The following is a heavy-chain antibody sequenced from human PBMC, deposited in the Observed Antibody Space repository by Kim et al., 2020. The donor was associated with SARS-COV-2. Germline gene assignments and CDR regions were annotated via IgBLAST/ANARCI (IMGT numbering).Heavy chain of an antibody. CDR3: LARGSYRGYYYGMDV. V-gene: IGHV3-72*01. Sequence: GGPLRLSCAASGFTFSDHYMDWVRQAPGKGLEWVGRTRNKANSYTTEYAASVKGRFTISRDDSKNSLYLQMNSLKTEDTAVYYCLARGSYRGYYYGMDVWGQGTTVTVSS. CDR1: GFTFSDHY. CDR2: TRNKANSYTT. D-gene: IGHD1-26*01. J-gene: IGHJ6*02.